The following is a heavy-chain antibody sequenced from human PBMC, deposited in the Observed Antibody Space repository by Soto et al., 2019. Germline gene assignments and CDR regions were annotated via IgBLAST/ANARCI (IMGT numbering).Heavy chain of an antibody. D-gene: IGHD3-3*01. CDR1: GFTFSSYA. Sequence: EVQLLESGGGLVQPGGSLRLSCAASGFTFSSYAMSWVRQAPGKGLEWVSGISGSGGSRYYADSVKGRFTISRDNSRNTLYMQMNSLRAEDTAIYYCAKTVGDFWSATDYWGQGTLVTVSS. CDR2: ISGSGGSR. CDR3: AKTVGDFWSATDY. V-gene: IGHV3-23*01. J-gene: IGHJ4*01.